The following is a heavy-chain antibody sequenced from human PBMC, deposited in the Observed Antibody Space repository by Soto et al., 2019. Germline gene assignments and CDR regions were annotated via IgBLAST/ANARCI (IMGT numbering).Heavy chain of an antibody. Sequence: QLQLRESGSGLVKPSQTLSLTCTVSGAPITSGAYSWSWIRQPPGKGLEWIGFIYQSGSTHYNPSLKSRVTISVDRSKNHFSLQLTSLTAADTAVYYCARDMSGCSSSDCYLSGWFDPWGPGTLVPSPQ. V-gene: IGHV4-30-2*01. D-gene: IGHD2-21*02. CDR1: GAPITSGAYS. CDR3: ARDMSGCSSSDCYLSGWFDP. CDR2: IYQSGST. J-gene: IGHJ5*02.